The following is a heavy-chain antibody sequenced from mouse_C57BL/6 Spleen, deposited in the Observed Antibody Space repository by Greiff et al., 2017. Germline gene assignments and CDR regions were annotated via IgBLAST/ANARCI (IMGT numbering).Heavy chain of an antibody. CDR3: ALGSGNYDSWFAY. D-gene: IGHD2-1*01. V-gene: IGHV1-64*01. CDR2: IHPNSGST. Sequence: QVQLQQSGAELVRPGASVKLSCKASGYTFTSYWMHWVKQRPGQGLEWIGMIHPNSGSTNYNEKFKSKATLTVDKSSSTAYMQLSSLTSEDSAVYYCALGSGNYDSWFAYWGQGTLVTVSA. CDR1: GYTFTSYW. J-gene: IGHJ3*01.